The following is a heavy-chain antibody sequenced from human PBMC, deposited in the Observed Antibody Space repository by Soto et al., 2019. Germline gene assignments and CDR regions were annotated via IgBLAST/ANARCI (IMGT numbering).Heavy chain of an antibody. CDR2: IYYSGST. CDR3: ARGVSSGWYFDY. J-gene: IGHJ4*02. CDR1: GGSISSYY. D-gene: IGHD6-19*01. Sequence: SETLSLTCTVSGGSISSYYWSWIRQPPGKGLEWIGYIYYSGSTNYNPSLKSRVTISVDTSKNQFSLKLSSVTAADTAVYYCARGVSSGWYFDYWGQGTLVTVSS. V-gene: IGHV4-59*01.